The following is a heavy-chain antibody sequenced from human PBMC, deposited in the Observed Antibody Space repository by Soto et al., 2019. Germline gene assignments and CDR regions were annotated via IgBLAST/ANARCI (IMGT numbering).Heavy chain of an antibody. D-gene: IGHD6-19*01. J-gene: IGHJ4*02. V-gene: IGHV3-74*01. Sequence: GGSLRLSCAASGFTFSNSWVHWVRQAPGKGLMWVSRINGDGTTINYADSVEGRFTISRDNAKNTLFLQMNGLRVEDTAVYYCAIAGLYRFDYWRQGTLVTVSS. CDR1: GFTFSNSW. CDR2: INGDGTTI. CDR3: AIAGLYRFDY.